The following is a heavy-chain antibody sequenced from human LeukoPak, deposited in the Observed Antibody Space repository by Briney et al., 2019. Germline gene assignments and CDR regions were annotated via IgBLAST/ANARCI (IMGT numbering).Heavy chain of an antibody. CDR2: IIPIFGTA. D-gene: IGHD3-3*01. V-gene: IGHV1-69*13. J-gene: IGHJ6*03. CDR3: ARGAITIFGVVSYYYYMDV. CDR1: GYTFTSYG. Sequence: SVKVSCKASGYTFTSYGISWVRQAPGQGLEWMGGIIPIFGTANYAQKFQGRVTITADESTSTAYMELSSLRSEDTAVYYCARGAITIFGVVSYYYYMDVWGKGTTVTVSS.